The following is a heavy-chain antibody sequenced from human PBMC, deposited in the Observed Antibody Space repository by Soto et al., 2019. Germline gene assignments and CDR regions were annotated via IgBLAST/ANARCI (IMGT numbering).Heavy chain of an antibody. Sequence: EVQLLESGGDLIQPGGSLRLSCVASGFTFSSYAMSWVRQAPGKGLEWVSAISGRGSYTYYADSVKGRFTISRDNSKNTVYLQMNSLRAEDTAVYYCAKGPRFGEVIIPVYWGQGTLVTVSS. CDR1: GFTFSSYA. J-gene: IGHJ4*02. CDR2: ISGRGSYT. D-gene: IGHD3-3*01. V-gene: IGHV3-23*01. CDR3: AKGPRFGEVIIPVY.